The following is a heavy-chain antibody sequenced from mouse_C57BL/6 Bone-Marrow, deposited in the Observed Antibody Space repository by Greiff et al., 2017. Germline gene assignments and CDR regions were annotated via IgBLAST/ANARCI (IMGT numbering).Heavy chain of an antibody. CDR2: INYDGSST. J-gene: IGHJ2*01. V-gene: IGHV5-16*01. CDR1: GFTFSDYY. CDR3: GTDRRYDALDY. Sequence: EVQRVESEGGLVQPGSSMKLSCTASGFTFSDYYMAWVRQVPEKGLEWVANINYDGSSTYYLDSLKSRFIISRDNAKNILYLQMSSLKSEDTATYYWGTDRRYDALDYWGQGTTLTVSS. D-gene: IGHD2-3*01.